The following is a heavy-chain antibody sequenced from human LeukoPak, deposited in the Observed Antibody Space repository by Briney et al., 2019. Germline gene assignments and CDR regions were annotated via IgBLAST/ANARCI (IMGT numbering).Heavy chain of an antibody. V-gene: IGHV4-4*02. CDR3: ARVHKYCSGTSCYRFDP. D-gene: IGHD2-2*01. CDR1: GGSLSTSHW. CDR2: IDHGGDT. J-gene: IGHJ5*02. Sequence: PSGTLSLTCTVSGGSLSTSHWWSWVRQPPGKGLEWIGEIDHGGDTKYNPSLNSRVTLSVDKSKNQFSLKLRYVTAADTAVYYCARVHKYCSGTSCYRFDPWGQGTLVTVSS.